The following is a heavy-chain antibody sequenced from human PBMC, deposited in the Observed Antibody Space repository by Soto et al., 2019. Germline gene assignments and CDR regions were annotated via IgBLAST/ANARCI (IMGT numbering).Heavy chain of an antibody. V-gene: IGHV3-64D*08. J-gene: IGHJ4*02. Sequence: GGSLRLSCSASGFTFSSYAMHWVRQAPGKGLEYVSAISSNGGSTYYADSVKGRFTISRDNSKNTLYLQMSSLRAEDTAVYYCVKDSPPAGYCTNGVCYEIGYYFDYWGQGTLVTVSS. D-gene: IGHD2-8*01. CDR3: VKDSPPAGYCTNGVCYEIGYYFDY. CDR1: GFTFSSYA. CDR2: ISSNGGST.